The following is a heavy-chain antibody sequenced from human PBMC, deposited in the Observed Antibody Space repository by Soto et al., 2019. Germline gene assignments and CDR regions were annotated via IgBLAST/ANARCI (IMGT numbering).Heavy chain of an antibody. CDR1: GFTFSSYS. CDR3: ARDLSITMIVVARNSYFDY. Sequence: GGSLRLSCAASGFTFSSYSMNWVRQAPGKGLEWVSSISSSSYIYYADSVKGRFTISRDNAKNSLYLQMNSLRAEDTAVYYCARDLSITMIVVARNSYFDYWGQGTLVTVSS. V-gene: IGHV3-21*01. CDR2: ISSSSYI. J-gene: IGHJ4*02. D-gene: IGHD3-22*01.